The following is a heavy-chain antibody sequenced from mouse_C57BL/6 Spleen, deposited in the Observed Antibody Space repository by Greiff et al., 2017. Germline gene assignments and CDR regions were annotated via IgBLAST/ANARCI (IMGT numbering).Heavy chain of an antibody. Sequence: QVQLQQPGTELVKPGASVKLSCKASGYTFTSYWMHWVKQRPGQGLEWIGNINPSNGGTNYNEKFKSKATLTVDKSSSTAYMQLSSLTSEDSAVYYCAREGIYYYGSSSYAMDYWGQGTSVTVSS. CDR3: AREGIYYYGSSSYAMDY. V-gene: IGHV1-53*01. CDR2: INPSNGGT. J-gene: IGHJ4*01. CDR1: GYTFTSYW. D-gene: IGHD1-1*01.